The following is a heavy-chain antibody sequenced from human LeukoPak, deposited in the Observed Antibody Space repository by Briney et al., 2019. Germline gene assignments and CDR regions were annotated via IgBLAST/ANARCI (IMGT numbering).Heavy chain of an antibody. D-gene: IGHD3-22*01. Sequence: KSSQALSLTGAVSGDSVSSGGYSWSWIRQPPGKGLDWIGYIHHSGSTYYNPSLKSRVTISVDTSKNHFSLILSSVTAADTAVYYCARGPLGYYDRLGYYPEYFQHWGQGTLVTVSS. CDR3: ARGPLGYYDRLGYYPEYFQH. CDR2: IHHSGST. J-gene: IGHJ1*01. CDR1: GDSVSSGGYS. V-gene: IGHV4-30-2*01.